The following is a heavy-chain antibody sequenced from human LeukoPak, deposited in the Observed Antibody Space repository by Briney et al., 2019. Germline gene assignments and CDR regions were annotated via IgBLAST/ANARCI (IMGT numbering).Heavy chain of an antibody. D-gene: IGHD6-13*01. V-gene: IGHV1-69*13. Sequence: SVKVSCKASGGTFSSYAISWVRQAPGQGLEWMGGIIPIFGTANYAQKFQGRVTITADETTCTAYMELSSLRSEDTAVYYCAKSSSLGRFDPWGQGTLVTVSS. J-gene: IGHJ5*02. CDR3: AKSSSLGRFDP. CDR1: GGTFSSYA. CDR2: IIPIFGTA.